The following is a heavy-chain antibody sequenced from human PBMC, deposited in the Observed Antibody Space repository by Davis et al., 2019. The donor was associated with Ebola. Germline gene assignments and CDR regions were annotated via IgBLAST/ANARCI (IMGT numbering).Heavy chain of an antibody. D-gene: IGHD2-15*01. CDR1: GYTFTSYG. V-gene: IGHV1-18*01. CDR2: ISAYNGNT. Sequence: ASVKVSCKASGYTFTSYGISWVRQAPGQGLEWMGWISAYNGNTNYAQKLQGRVTMTTDTSTSTAYMELRSRRSEDTAVYYCARIKYCSGGSCYLSSFDYWGQGTLVTVSS. J-gene: IGHJ4*02. CDR3: ARIKYCSGGSCYLSSFDY.